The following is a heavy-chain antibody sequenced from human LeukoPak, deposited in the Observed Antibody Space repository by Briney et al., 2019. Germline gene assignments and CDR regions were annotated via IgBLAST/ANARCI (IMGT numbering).Heavy chain of an antibody. V-gene: IGHV4-30-2*01. Sequence: SQTLSLTCAVSGGSISSGGDSWSWIRQPPGKGLEWIGYIYHSGSTYYNPSLKSRVTISVDRSKNQFSLKLSSVTAADTAVYYCARAGLPADYNWFDPWGQGTLVTVSS. CDR2: IYHSGST. CDR3: ARAGLPADYNWFDP. CDR1: GGSISSGGDS. J-gene: IGHJ5*02. D-gene: IGHD2-2*01.